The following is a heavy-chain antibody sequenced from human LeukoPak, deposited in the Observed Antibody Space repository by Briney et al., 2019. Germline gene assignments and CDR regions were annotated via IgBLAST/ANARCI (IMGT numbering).Heavy chain of an antibody. CDR1: GFTFSSYG. J-gene: IGHJ4*02. V-gene: IGHV3-30*02. CDR3: SGGLYYYDSSGSLDY. D-gene: IGHD3-22*01. CDR2: IRYDGSNK. Sequence: GWSLRLSCAASGFTFSSYGMHWVRQAPGTGLEWVAFIRYDGSNKYYADSVKGRFTISRGSSKNTLYLQMNSLRAEDTAVYYCSGGLYYYDSSGSLDYWGQGTLVTVSS.